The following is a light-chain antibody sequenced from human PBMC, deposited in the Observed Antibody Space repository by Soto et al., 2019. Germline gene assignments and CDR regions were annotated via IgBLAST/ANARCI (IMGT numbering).Light chain of an antibody. V-gene: IGKV1-39*01. CDR1: QRISNF. J-gene: IGKJ2*03. CDR2: AAS. CDR3: QQSHTTPNS. Sequence: DIQMTQSPSSLSASVGDRVTITCRASQRISNFLNWYQHKPGKAPKLLIYAASSLQSGVPSRFSGSGSGTDFTLTISSLQPEDSATYYCQQSHTTPNSFGQGTKLEIK.